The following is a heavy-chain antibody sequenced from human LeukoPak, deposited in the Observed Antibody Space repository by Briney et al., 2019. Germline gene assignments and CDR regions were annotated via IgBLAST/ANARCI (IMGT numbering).Heavy chain of an antibody. J-gene: IGHJ5*02. Sequence: GGSLRLSCAASGFTFSSCGMHWVRQAPGKGLEWVAVISYDGSNKYYADSVKGRFTISRDNSKNTLYLQMNSLRAEDTAVYYCAKDSYYDSSGYYFSWGQGTLVTVSS. CDR3: AKDSYYDSSGYYFS. CDR1: GFTFSSCG. D-gene: IGHD3-22*01. V-gene: IGHV3-30*18. CDR2: ISYDGSNK.